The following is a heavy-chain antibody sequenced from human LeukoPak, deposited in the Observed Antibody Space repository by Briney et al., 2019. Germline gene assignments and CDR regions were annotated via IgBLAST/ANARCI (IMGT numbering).Heavy chain of an antibody. CDR1: GFTFSSYA. V-gene: IGHV3-23*01. J-gene: IGHJ4*02. Sequence: PGGSLRLSCAASGFTFSSYAMSWVRQVPGKGLEWVSVISGSGDNTYYADSVKGRFTISRDNSKNMLYLQMNSLRAEDTAVYYCAKDGGLWVSAHWGDSWGRGTLVTVSS. CDR2: ISGSGDNT. D-gene: IGHD7-27*01. CDR3: AKDGGLWVSAHWGDS.